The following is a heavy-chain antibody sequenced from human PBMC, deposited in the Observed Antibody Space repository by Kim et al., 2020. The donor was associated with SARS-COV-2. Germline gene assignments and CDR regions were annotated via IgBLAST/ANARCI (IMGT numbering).Heavy chain of an antibody. CDR3: ARDLGSSGWKRGAFDI. Sequence: SVKSRITINPDTSKNQFSLQLNSVTPEDTAVYYCARDLGSSGWKRGAFDIWGQGTMVTVSS. V-gene: IGHV6-1*01. D-gene: IGHD6-19*01. J-gene: IGHJ3*02.